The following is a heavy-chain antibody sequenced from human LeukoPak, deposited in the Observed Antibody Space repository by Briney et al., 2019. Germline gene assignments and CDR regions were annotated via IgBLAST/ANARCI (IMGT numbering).Heavy chain of an antibody. CDR2: ISWNSGSI. V-gene: IGHV3-9*01. Sequence: GGSLRLSCAGSGFIFNNYAMHWVRQPPGKGLEWVSGISWNSGSIDYADSVKGRFTISRDNAENSVFLQMTSLRVEDTAVYHCARKGGSRPNDAFDIWGQGTKVTVSS. CDR1: GFIFNNYA. D-gene: IGHD2-15*01. CDR3: ARKGGSRPNDAFDI. J-gene: IGHJ3*02.